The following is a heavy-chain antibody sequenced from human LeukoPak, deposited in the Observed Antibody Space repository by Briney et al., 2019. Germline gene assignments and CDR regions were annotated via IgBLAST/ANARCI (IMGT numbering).Heavy chain of an antibody. V-gene: IGHV4-39*07. CDR1: GGSIRSSYYY. CDR2: IYDSGST. J-gene: IGHJ4*02. Sequence: SETLSLTCTVSGGSIRSSYYYWGWIRQPPGTGLEWIGSIYDSGSTYYNPSLKSRVTISVDTSKNQFSLKLNSVTAADTAVYYCARVSSCTNGVCPIEGYYWGQGTLVTVSS. CDR3: ARVSSCTNGVCPIEGYY. D-gene: IGHD2-8*01.